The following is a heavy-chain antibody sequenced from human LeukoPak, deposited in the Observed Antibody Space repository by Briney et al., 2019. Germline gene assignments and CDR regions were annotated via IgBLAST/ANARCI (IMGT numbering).Heavy chain of an antibody. J-gene: IGHJ4*02. Sequence: ASVKISCTASGYTFRGNYIHWLRQAPGQGLEWMGWIDANNGDTKSAQKFQGRVTMSRDTSISTAYMDLSSLSPDDAAVYYCARDPSSVTLYFFAYWGEGTLVTVSS. CDR2: IDANNGDT. V-gene: IGHV1-2*02. CDR3: ARDPSSVTLYFFAY. D-gene: IGHD4-11*01. CDR1: GYTFRGNY.